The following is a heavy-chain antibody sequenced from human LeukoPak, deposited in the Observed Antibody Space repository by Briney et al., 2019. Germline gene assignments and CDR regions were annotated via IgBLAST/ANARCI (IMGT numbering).Heavy chain of an antibody. CDR2: IYYSGST. D-gene: IGHD5-18*01. V-gene: IGHV4-39*07. J-gene: IGHJ4*02. CDR3: ARNVRPKSLWIQLWLPFTPHYYFDY. Sequence: PSETLSLTCTVSGGSINTNSYYWGWIRQPPGKGLEWIGSIYYSGSTYYNSSLKSRVTISVDTSKNQFSLKLSSVTAADTAVYYCARNVRPKSLWIQLWLPFTPHYYFDYWGQGTLVTVSS. CDR1: GGSINTNSYY.